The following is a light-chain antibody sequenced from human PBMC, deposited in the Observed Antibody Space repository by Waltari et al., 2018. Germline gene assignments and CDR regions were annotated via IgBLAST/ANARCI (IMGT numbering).Light chain of an antibody. Sequence: GERATINCKSSQNILYNSNNKNYLAWYQQKPGQSPRVLINWASIRESGVPDRFSASGSGTEFTLTINNLEAEDVAVYYCQQYFTTPPVFGGGTRVEI. J-gene: IGKJ4*01. V-gene: IGKV4-1*01. CDR3: QQYFTTPPV. CDR1: QNILYNSNNKNY. CDR2: WAS.